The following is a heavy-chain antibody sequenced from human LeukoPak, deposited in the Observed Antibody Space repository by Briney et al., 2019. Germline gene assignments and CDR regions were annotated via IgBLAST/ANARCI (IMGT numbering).Heavy chain of an antibody. CDR3: ARAVRSYDAFDI. CDR2: INPNSGGT. CDR1: GYTFTGYY. D-gene: IGHD1-26*01. Sequence: ASVKVSCKASGYTFTGYYMHWVRRAPGQGLEWMGWINPNSGGTNYAQKFQGRVTMTRDTSISTAYMELSRLRSDDTAVYYCARAVRSYDAFDIWGQGTMVTVSS. V-gene: IGHV1-2*02. J-gene: IGHJ3*02.